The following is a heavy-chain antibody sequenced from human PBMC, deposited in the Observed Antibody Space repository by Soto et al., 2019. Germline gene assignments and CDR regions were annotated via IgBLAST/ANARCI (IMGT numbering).Heavy chain of an antibody. CDR3: ARQRPTDGRWEFANYYGMDV. Sequence: PSETLSLTCTVSGGSVSSGSYYWTWIRQPPGRGLEWIGYTFHSGRTNYNPSLKSRVTILVDTSKNQFSLKLSSVTAADTAVYYCARQRPTDGRWEFANYYGMDVWGQGTPVTVSS. D-gene: IGHD1-26*01. CDR2: TFHSGRT. V-gene: IGHV4-61*01. CDR1: GGSVSSGSYY. J-gene: IGHJ6*02.